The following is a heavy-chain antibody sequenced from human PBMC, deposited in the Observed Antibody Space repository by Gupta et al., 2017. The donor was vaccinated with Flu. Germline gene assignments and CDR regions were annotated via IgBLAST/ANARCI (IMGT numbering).Heavy chain of an antibody. CDR2: ISGSGGST. CDR1: GFTFSSYA. Sequence: EVQLLESGGGLVQPGGSLRLSCAASGFTFSSYAMSWVRQAPGKGLEWVSAISGSGGSTYYADSVKGRFTISRDNSKNTLYLQMNSLRAEDTAVYYCAKVRTPRPSINGAFDIWGQGTMVTVSS. CDR3: AKVRTPRPSINGAFDI. V-gene: IGHV3-23*01. J-gene: IGHJ3*02. D-gene: IGHD3-10*01.